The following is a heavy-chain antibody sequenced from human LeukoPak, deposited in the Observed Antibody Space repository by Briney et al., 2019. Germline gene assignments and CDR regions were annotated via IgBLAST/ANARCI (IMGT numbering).Heavy chain of an antibody. CDR1: GGTFSSYA. CDR2: IIPIFGTA. Sequence: SVKVSCKASGGTFSSYAISWVRQAPGQGLEWMGGIIPIFGTANYAQKFQGRVTITADKSTSTAYMELSSLRSEDTAVYYCARDLSNRAATIFGVVNGRNWFDPWGQGTLVTVSS. J-gene: IGHJ5*02. CDR3: ARDLSNRAATIFGVVNGRNWFDP. V-gene: IGHV1-69*06. D-gene: IGHD3-3*01.